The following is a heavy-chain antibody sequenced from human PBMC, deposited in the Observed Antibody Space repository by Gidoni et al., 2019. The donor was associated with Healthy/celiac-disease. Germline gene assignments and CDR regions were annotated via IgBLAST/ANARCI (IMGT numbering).Heavy chain of an antibody. V-gene: IGHV3-23*01. CDR2: ISGSGGST. Sequence: VQLLESGGGLVQPGGSLRLSCAASGFTFSSYAMSWVRKAPGKGLEWVSVISGSGGSTYYADSVKGRFTISRDNSKNTLYLQMNSLRAEDTAVYYCAKFSGAAAGLINYWGQGTLVTVSS. D-gene: IGHD6-13*01. J-gene: IGHJ4*02. CDR3: AKFSGAAAGLINY. CDR1: GFTFSSYA.